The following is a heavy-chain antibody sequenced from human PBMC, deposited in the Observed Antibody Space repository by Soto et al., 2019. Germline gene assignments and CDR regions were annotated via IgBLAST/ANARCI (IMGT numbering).Heavy chain of an antibody. CDR1: GGSFTSNNW. CDR2: IYRTGST. J-gene: IGHJ4*02. Sequence: NPSETLSLTCAVSGGSFTSNNWRTWVRQPPGQGLEWIGEIYRTGSTNYNPSLKSRVTISLDKSENQFSLKVTSLTAADTAVYYCASRDPGTSVDYWGQGTLVTVSS. D-gene: IGHD1-7*01. V-gene: IGHV4-4*02. CDR3: ASRDPGTSVDY.